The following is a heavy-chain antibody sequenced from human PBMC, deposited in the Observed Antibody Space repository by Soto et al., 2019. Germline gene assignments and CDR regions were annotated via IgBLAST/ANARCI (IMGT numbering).Heavy chain of an antibody. CDR3: ARERCSGGSCYIDY. CDR2: IYYSGST. J-gene: IGHJ4*02. V-gene: IGHV4-59*01. CDR1: GGSISSYY. Sequence: SETLSLTCTVSGGSISSYYWSWIRQPPGKGLEWIGYIYYSGSTNYNPSLKSRVTISVDTSKNQFSLKLSSVTAADTAVYYCARERCSGGSCYIDYWGQGTLVTVSS. D-gene: IGHD2-15*01.